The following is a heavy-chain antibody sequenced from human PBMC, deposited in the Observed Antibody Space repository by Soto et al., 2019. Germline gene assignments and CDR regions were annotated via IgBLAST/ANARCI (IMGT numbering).Heavy chain of an antibody. J-gene: IGHJ4*02. CDR1: GFTFSSYG. V-gene: IGHV3-30*18. CDR2: ISYDGSNK. D-gene: IGHD6-19*01. CDR3: AKPREWLAFFDY. Sequence: GGSLRLSCAASGFTFSSYGMHWVRQAPGKGLEWVAVISYDGSNKYYADSVKGRFTISRDNSKNTLYLQMNSLRAEDTAVYYCAKPREWLAFFDYWGQGTLVTVSS.